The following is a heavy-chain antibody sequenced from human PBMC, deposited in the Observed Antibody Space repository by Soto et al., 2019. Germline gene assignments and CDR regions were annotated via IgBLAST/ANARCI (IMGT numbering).Heavy chain of an antibody. V-gene: IGHV1-69*13. CDR3: ERGGDGGGGDY. D-gene: IGHD2-15*01. Sequence: VASVKVSCKASGGNFNSYAFNWVRQAPGEGLEWMGGTIPIFGTPIYAQKFQGRVTITADESTSTAYMELSSLRSEDTAVYFCERGGDGGGGDYWGQGTLVTVSS. J-gene: IGHJ4*02. CDR1: GGNFNSYA. CDR2: TIPIFGTP.